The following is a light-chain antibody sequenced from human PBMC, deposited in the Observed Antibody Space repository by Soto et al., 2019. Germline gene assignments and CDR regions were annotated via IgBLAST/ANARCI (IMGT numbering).Light chain of an antibody. CDR1: NNDVGGYKL. V-gene: IGLV2-23*03. J-gene: IGLJ2*01. CDR2: EGS. CDR3: WSYAGHTIFV. Sequence: QSVLTQPASVSGSPGQSITISCTGTNNDVGGYKLVSWDQQHPGKVTKVVIYEGSKRLSGVSNRFSGSKSGNTASLTISGLHAEDEAYYYCWSYAGHTIFVFGGGTKVTVL.